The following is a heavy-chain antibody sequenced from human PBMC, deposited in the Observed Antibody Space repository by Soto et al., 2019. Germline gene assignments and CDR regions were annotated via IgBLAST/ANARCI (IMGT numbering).Heavy chain of an antibody. CDR2: VYHSGTT. CDR3: ARGPVCMIRGVLISGQPSDYFDF. Sequence: QVQLQESGPGLVKPSETLSLTCTVSGGSITNYYWSWIRQPPGKGLEWIGYVYHSGTTNYNPSLQRRATRSLDRAKNQFALEVRSVTAADTAVYYWARGPVCMIRGVLISGQPSDYFDFWGQGILVTVSS. V-gene: IGHV4-59*01. D-gene: IGHD3-10*01. CDR1: GGSITNYY. J-gene: IGHJ4*02.